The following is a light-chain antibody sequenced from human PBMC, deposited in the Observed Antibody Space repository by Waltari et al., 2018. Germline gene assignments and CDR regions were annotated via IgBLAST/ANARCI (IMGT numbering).Light chain of an antibody. CDR1: SSAIGRYNY. J-gene: IGLJ2*01. Sequence: QSALTQPASVSASPGQSITISCTGTSSAIGRYNYVSWYQQHPGTAPKLLIFDVSKRPSGVSNRFSGSKSADTASLTISGLQSEDEADYYCSSYTTSTTVIFGGGTKLTVL. CDR3: SSYTTSTTVI. CDR2: DVS. V-gene: IGLV2-14*03.